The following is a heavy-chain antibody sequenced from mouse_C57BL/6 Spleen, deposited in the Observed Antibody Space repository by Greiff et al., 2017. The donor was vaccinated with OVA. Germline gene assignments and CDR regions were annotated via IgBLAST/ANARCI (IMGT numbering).Heavy chain of an antibody. CDR3: ARSSVGPQYFDV. J-gene: IGHJ1*03. CDR2: IDPSDSYT. Sequence: QVQLQQPGAELVKPGASVKLSCKASGYTFTSYWMQWVKQRPGQGLEWIGEIDPSDSYTNYNQKFKGKATLTVDTSSSTAYMQLSSLTSEDSAVYYCARSSVGPQYFDVWGTGTTVTVSS. V-gene: IGHV1-50*01. CDR1: GYTFTSYW.